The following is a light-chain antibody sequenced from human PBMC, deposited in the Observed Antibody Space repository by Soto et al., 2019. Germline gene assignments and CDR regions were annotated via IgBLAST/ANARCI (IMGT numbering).Light chain of an antibody. V-gene: IGLV1-47*03. CDR1: SSNIGSYY. CDR3: AAWDDSLSVL. Sequence: QSVLTQPPSASGTPGQRVTISCFGSSSNIGSYYVYWYQQLPGTAPKLLIYRNSQRPSGVPDRFSASKSGTSASLAISGLWSEDEADYYCAAWDDSLSVLFGGGTKLTVL. CDR2: RNS. J-gene: IGLJ2*01.